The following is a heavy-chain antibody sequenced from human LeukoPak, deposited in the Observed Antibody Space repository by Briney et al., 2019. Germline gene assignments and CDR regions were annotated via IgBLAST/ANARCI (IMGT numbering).Heavy chain of an antibody. J-gene: IGHJ4*02. CDR1: RGTFSSYA. V-gene: IGHV1-69*04. Sequence: ASVKVSCKASRGTFSSYAISWVRQAPGQGLEWMGRIIPILGIANYAQKFQGRVTITADKSTSTAYMELCSLRSEDTAVYYCARSYSSSWSPDYWGQGTLVTVSS. CDR2: IIPILGIA. CDR3: ARSYSSSWSPDY. D-gene: IGHD6-13*01.